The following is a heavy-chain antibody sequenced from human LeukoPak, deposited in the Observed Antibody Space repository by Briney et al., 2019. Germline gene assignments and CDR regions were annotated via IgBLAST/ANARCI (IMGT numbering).Heavy chain of an antibody. CDR2: ISSSSSYI. D-gene: IGHD3-3*01. CDR1: GFTFSSYS. CDR3: ARDYYDFWSGYYQYGTDV. J-gene: IGHJ6*02. Sequence: GGSLRLSCAASGFTFSSYSMNWVRQAPGKGLEWVSSISSSSSYIYYADSVKGRFTISRDNAKNSLYLQMNSLRAEDTAVYYCARDYYDFWSGYYQYGTDVWGQGTTVTVSS. V-gene: IGHV3-21*01.